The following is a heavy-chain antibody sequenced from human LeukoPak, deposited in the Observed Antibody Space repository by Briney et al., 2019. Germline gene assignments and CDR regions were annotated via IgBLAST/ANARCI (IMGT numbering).Heavy chain of an antibody. J-gene: IGHJ4*02. D-gene: IGHD3-10*01. V-gene: IGHV1-69*05. CDR3: AVYGSGSYYNEGLYYFDY. Sequence: ASVKVSCKASGGTFSSYAISCVRQAPGQGLEWMGGIIPIFGTANYAQKFQGRVTITTDESTSTAYMELSSLRSEDTAVYYCAVYGSGSYYNEGLYYFDYWGQGTLVTVSS. CDR1: GGTFSSYA. CDR2: IIPIFGTA.